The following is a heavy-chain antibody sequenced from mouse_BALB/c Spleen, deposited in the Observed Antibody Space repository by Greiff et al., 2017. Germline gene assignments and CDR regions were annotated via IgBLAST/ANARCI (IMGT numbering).Heavy chain of an antibody. CDR1: GFNIKDYY. CDR2: IDPENGDT. V-gene: IGHV14-4*02. J-gene: IGHJ3*01. D-gene: IGHD2-3*01. CDR3: NDGYYGV. Sequence: EVQLQQSGAELVRSGASVKLSCTASGFNIKDYYMHWVKQRPEQGLEWIGWIDPENGDTEYAPKFQGKATMTADTSSNTAYLQLSSLTSEDTAVYYCNDGYYGVWGQGTLVTVSA.